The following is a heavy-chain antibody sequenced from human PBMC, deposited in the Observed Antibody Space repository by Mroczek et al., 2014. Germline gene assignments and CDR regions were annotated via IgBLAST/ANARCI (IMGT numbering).Heavy chain of an antibody. Sequence: VQLVESGPGLVKPSETLSLTCTVSGGSISSYYWSWIRQPPGKGLEWIGYIYYSGSTNYNPSLKSRVTISVDTSKNQFSLKLSSVTAADTAVYYCARVPTIFGVVTELRDAFDIWGQGTMVTVSS. D-gene: IGHD3-3*01. V-gene: IGHV4-59*01. CDR1: GGSISSYY. J-gene: IGHJ3*02. CDR2: IYYSGST. CDR3: ARVPTIFGVVTELRDAFDI.